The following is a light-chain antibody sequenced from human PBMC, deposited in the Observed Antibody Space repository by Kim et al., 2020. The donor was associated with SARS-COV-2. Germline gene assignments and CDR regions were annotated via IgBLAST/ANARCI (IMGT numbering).Light chain of an antibody. J-gene: IGLJ3*02. Sequence: QPVLTQSPSASASLGASVKITCTLSSSHSSYAIAWHQQQPEKGPRYLMKLNTDGSHSKGDGIPDRFSGSSSGAERYLTIPSLRSEDEAYYYCQTWGTGTLVFGGGTQVTV. CDR2: LNTDGSH. CDR1: SSHSSYA. V-gene: IGLV4-69*01. CDR3: QTWGTGTLV.